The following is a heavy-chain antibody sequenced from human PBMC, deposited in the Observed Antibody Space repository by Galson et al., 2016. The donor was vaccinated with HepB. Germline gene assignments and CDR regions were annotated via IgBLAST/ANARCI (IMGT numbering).Heavy chain of an antibody. CDR2: IAYNGRT. V-gene: IGHV4-59*02. D-gene: IGHD3-3*01. J-gene: IGHJ4*02. CDR3: ARQTTFGVVTYFDL. Sequence: SETLSLTCTISGGSVRNYFWSWIRQPPGKGLEWIGYIAYNGRTNHNPSLKSRVIISMDTSKNYFSLRLSSVAAADTAVYYCARQTTFGVVTYFDLWGQGTLVTVSS. CDR1: GGSVRNYF.